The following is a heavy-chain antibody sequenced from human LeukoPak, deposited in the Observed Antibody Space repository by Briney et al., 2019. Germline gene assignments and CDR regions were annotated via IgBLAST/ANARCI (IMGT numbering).Heavy chain of an antibody. CDR2: IYYSGST. CDR1: GCSISSSSYY. D-gene: IGHD3-9*01. CDR3: ARTYYDILTGYSIFDY. J-gene: IGHJ4*02. Sequence: RSETLSLTCTVSGCSISSSSYYWGWIRQPPGKVLEWIGSIYYSGSTYYNPSLKSRVTISVDTSKNQFSLKLSSVTAADTAVYYCARTYYDILTGYSIFDYWGQGTLVTVSS. V-gene: IGHV4-39*07.